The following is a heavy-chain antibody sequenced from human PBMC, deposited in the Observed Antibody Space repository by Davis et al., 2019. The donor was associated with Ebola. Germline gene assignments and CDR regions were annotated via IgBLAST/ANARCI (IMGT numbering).Heavy chain of an antibody. CDR1: GFTFDDYA. D-gene: IGHD3-3*01. V-gene: IGHV3-9*01. CDR2: ISWNSGSI. CDR3: ATHTYYDFWSGPPGDYYYYGMDV. Sequence: SLKISCAASGFTFDDYAMHWVRQAPGKGLEWVSGISWNSGSIGYADSVKRRFTISRDNAKNSLYLQMNSLRAEDTALYYCATHTYYDFWSGPPGDYYYYGMDVWGQGTTVTVSS. J-gene: IGHJ6*02.